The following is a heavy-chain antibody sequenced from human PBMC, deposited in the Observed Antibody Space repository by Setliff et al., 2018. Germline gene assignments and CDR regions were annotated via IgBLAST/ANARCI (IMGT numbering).Heavy chain of an antibody. Sequence: GASVKVSCKASGGTFSSHGISWVRQAPGQGLEWMAGTIPIFGTTEYAQKFQGRLTIITDESTNTAFMQLSSLRSDDTAVYYCVREGVDSRSSTDYRYYMDVWGKGTTVTVSS. CDR2: TIPIFGTT. D-gene: IGHD3-22*01. V-gene: IGHV1-69*05. J-gene: IGHJ6*03. CDR1: GGTFSSHG. CDR3: VREGVDSRSSTDYRYYMDV.